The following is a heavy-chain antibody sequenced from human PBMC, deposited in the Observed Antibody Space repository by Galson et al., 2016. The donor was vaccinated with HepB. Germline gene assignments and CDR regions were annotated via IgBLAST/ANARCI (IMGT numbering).Heavy chain of an antibody. CDR2: IRQDGNEK. J-gene: IGHJ3*01. Sequence: SLRLSCAASGFSFTNHWMTWVRQAPGKGLEWVANIRQDGNEKYHAEFVKGRFTITRDNAKNSLYLQMSGLRPEDTVVYYCARDSGYCSGGSCYGDAFDVWGQGAMVTVSS. CDR3: ARDSGYCSGGSCYGDAFDV. D-gene: IGHD2-15*01. V-gene: IGHV3-7*01. CDR1: GFSFTNHW.